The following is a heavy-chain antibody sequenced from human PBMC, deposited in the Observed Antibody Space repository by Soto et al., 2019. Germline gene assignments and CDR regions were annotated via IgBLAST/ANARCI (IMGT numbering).Heavy chain of an antibody. D-gene: IGHD3-10*02. CDR2: IASVGGDT. CDR1: GFTFYSYA. J-gene: IGHJ3*02. CDR3: VKGRMASTAVREPFDI. V-gene: IGHV3-23*04. Sequence: EVQLVESGGGLVQPGGSLRLSCAASGFTFYSYAMSWVRQAPGKGLDWVSTIASVGGDTYYADSVKGRFTISRDESKKELDLKLSRLRAADSALYDWVKGRMASTAVREPFDICGQGKMVTVSS.